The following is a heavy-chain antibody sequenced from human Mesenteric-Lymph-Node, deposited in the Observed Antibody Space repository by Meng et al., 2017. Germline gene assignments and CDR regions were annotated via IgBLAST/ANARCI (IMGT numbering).Heavy chain of an antibody. V-gene: IGHV4-34*01. Sequence: GSLRLSCAVYGGSFSGYYWSWIRQPPGKGLEWIGEINHSGSTNYNPSLKSRVTISVDTSKNQFSLKLSSVTAADTAVYYCARGRYSSGWYDYWGQGTLVTVSS. J-gene: IGHJ4*02. CDR1: GGSFSGYY. D-gene: IGHD6-19*01. CDR2: INHSGST. CDR3: ARGRYSSGWYDY.